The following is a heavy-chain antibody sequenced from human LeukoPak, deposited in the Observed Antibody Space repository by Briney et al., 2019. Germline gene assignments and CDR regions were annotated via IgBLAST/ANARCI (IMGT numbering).Heavy chain of an antibody. J-gene: IGHJ4*02. D-gene: IGHD5-18*01. CDR1: GGSISSYY. CDR3: AIWKQGYSYGYFDY. CDR2: IYYSGST. V-gene: IGHV4-59*01. Sequence: SETLSLTCTVSGGSISSYYWSWIRQPPGKGLEWIGYIYYSGSTNYNPSLKSRVTISVDTSKNQFSLKLSSVTAADTAVYYCAIWKQGYSYGYFDYWGQGTLVTVSS.